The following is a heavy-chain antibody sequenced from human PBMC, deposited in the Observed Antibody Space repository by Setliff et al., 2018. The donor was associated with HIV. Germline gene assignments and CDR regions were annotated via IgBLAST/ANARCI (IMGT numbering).Heavy chain of an antibody. D-gene: IGHD3-16*01. CDR1: GYTFTSYD. CDR3: ARTREAVMYYYYGMDV. J-gene: IGHJ6*02. CDR2: INAGNGNT. Sequence: GASVKVSCKASGYTFTSYDINWVRQATGQGLEWMGWINAGNGNTKYSQRFQGRVIITRATSASTAYLELSSLRSEDTAVYYCARTREAVMYYYYGMDVWGQGTTVTVSS. V-gene: IGHV1-3*01.